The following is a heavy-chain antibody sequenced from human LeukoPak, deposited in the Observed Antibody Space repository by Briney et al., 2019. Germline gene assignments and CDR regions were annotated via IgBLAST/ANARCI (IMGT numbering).Heavy chain of an antibody. Sequence: SETLSLTCSVSGGSISSYHWSWIRQPPGKGLEWIGYIYYGGRTNYSPSLKSRVTISVDTSKNQVSLTVSSVTAADTAIYYCARHSLKLVDADFDYWGQGTLVTVSS. CDR2: IYYGGRT. CDR3: ARHSLKLVDADFDY. V-gene: IGHV4-59*08. D-gene: IGHD3-16*02. J-gene: IGHJ4*02. CDR1: GGSISSYH.